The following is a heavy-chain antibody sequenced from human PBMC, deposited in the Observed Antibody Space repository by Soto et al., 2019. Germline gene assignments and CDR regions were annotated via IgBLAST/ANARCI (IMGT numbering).Heavy chain of an antibody. D-gene: IGHD2-8*01. CDR2: IIPIFGTA. Sequence: SVKVSCKASGGTFSSYAISWVRQAPGQGLEWMGGIIPIFGTANYAQKFQGRVPITADKSTSTAYMELSSLRSADTAVYYCARDKIMYAIYYYGGMDVWGQGTKVTVSS. V-gene: IGHV1-69*06. CDR3: ARDKIMYAIYYYGGMDV. CDR1: GGTFSSYA. J-gene: IGHJ6*02.